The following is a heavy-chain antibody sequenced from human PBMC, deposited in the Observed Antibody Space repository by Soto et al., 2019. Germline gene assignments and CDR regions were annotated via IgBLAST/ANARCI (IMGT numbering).Heavy chain of an antibody. Sequence: PGGSLRLSCAVSGVTLSNVYMNWVRQAPGKGPEWVGRIKSKSDGGTPDYAAPVKGRFTISRDDSQNTLYLQMDSLTTEDSAIYYCTADLPGHGGGFEFDYWGQGT. V-gene: IGHV3-15*07. CDR1: GVTLSNVY. CDR3: TADLPGHGGGFEFDY. D-gene: IGHD2-15*01. CDR2: IKSKSDGGTP. J-gene: IGHJ4*01.